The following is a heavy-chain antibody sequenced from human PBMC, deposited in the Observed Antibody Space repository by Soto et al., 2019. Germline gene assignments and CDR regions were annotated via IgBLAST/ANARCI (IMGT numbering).Heavy chain of an antibody. D-gene: IGHD2-21*02. CDR1: GFTVSSNY. J-gene: IGHJ4*02. V-gene: IGHV3-23*01. Sequence: GGSLRLSCAASGFTVSSNYTSWVRQAPGKGLEWVSGISGSGANTNYADSVKGRFAISIDNSKNTLYLQMSSLRAEDTAVYYCAKRQSGNFGPFDSWGQGTLVTVSS. CDR3: AKRQSGNFGPFDS. CDR2: ISGSGANT.